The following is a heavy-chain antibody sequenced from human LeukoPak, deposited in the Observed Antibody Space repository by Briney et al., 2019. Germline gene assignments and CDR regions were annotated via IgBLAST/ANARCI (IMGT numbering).Heavy chain of an antibody. CDR1: GGSISSHY. D-gene: IGHD6-19*01. V-gene: IGHV4-59*11. Sequence: SETLSLTCTVSGGSISSHYWSWIRQPPGKGLEWIGYIHFSGSTNYKPSFKSRVTISVDTSKNQFSLKLSSVTAADTAVYYCARDENTSAWYSAFDIWAQGTMVTVSS. J-gene: IGHJ3*02. CDR2: IHFSGST. CDR3: ARDENTSAWYSAFDI.